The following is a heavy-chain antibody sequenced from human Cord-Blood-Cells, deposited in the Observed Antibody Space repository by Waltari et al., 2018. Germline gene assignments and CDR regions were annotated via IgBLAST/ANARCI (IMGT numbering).Heavy chain of an antibody. J-gene: IGHJ4*02. D-gene: IGHD3-16*02. Sequence: EVQRVEFGGGLVKAGGSLRLSCAASGFTFSNAWMSWVRQAPEKGLGWVGRIKSKTDGGTTDYAAPVKSRFTISRADSKNTLYLQMNSLKTEDTAVYYCTATWGSYRYSDYWGQGTLVTFSS. CDR3: TATWGSYRYSDY. CDR1: GFTFSNAW. CDR2: IKSKTDGGTT. V-gene: IGHV3-15*01.